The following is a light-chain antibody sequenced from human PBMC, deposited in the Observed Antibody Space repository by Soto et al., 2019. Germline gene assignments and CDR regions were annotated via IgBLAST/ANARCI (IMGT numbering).Light chain of an antibody. CDR3: QQYSIWRT. Sequence: ELVLTQSPATLSLSPGERANLSCRASQSVSNYLAWYQQKPGQAPRLLIFDASTRATGIPARFSGSGSGTEFTLTISSLQSEDFAVYYCQQYSIWRTFGQGTKVDIK. J-gene: IGKJ1*01. CDR2: DAS. CDR1: QSVSNY. V-gene: IGKV3-15*01.